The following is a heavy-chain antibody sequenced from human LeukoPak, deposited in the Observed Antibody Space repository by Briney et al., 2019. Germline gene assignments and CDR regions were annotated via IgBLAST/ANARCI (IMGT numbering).Heavy chain of an antibody. V-gene: IGHV4-59*02. CDR2: ISYSGIT. J-gene: IGHJ4*02. Sequence: PSETLSLTCTVSGASVSDYSWTWIRQPPGKGLEWIGNISYSGITTYNPSLKSRVTISVDTSKTQFSLQLNSVTAADTAVYYCARTIHYDRIATYFDYWGQGTLVTVSS. CDR1: GASVSDYS. CDR3: ARTIHYDRIATYFDY. D-gene: IGHD3-22*01.